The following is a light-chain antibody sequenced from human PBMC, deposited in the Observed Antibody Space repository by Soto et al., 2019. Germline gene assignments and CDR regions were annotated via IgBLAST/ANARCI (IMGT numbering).Light chain of an antibody. CDR3: QQSYNNPQT. CDR2: DTS. J-gene: IGKJ1*01. V-gene: IGKV1-39*01. CDR1: QTINMY. Sequence: IQITPSPSSLCAYVAHRVTVTCRARQTINMYLNWYRQKSGKAPELLIYDTSTLVSGVPDRFSGSGSGTDFTLTITSLQPEDSATYYCQQSYNNPQTFGQGTKVDIK.